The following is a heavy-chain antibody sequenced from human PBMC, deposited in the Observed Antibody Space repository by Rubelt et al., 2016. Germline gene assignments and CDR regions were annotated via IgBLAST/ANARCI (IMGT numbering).Heavy chain of an antibody. CDR1: GGSISSSSYY. V-gene: IGHV4-39*01. CDR2: IYYSGRT. Sequence: QLQLQESGPGLVKPSETLSLTCTVSGGSISSSSYYWGWIRQPPGKGLEWIGNIYYSGRTYYNPSPKGRVTISVDTPKNQFSLKLSSVTAADTAVYYCARSVTGTTENWFDPWGPGTLVTVSS. CDR3: ARSVTGTTENWFDP. J-gene: IGHJ5*02. D-gene: IGHD1-7*01.